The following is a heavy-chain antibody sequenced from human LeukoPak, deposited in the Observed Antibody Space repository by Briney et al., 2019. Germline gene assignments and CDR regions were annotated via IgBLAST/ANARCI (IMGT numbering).Heavy chain of an antibody. J-gene: IGHJ4*02. D-gene: IGHD2-15*01. V-gene: IGHV4-59*01. CDR1: GGSISSYY. CDR3: ARVNRLGYCSGGSCYSFDY. Sequence: PSETLSLTCTVSGGSISSYYWSWIRQPPGKGLEWIGYIYYSGSTNYNPSLKSRVTISVDTSKNQFSLKLSSVTAADTAVYYCARVNRLGYCSGGSCYSFDYWGQGTLVTVSS. CDR2: IYYSGST.